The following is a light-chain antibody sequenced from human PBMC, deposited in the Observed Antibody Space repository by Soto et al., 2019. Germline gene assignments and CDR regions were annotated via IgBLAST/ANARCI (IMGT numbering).Light chain of an antibody. Sequence: QSALTQPPSASGSPGQSVTISCTGTSSDVGGYNYVSWYQQHPGKAPKLMIYGVTKRPSGVPDRFSGSKSGNTASLTVSGLQAEDKAYYYCSSYAGSNNYVFGTGTKLTVL. J-gene: IGLJ1*01. CDR2: GVT. CDR1: SSDVGGYNY. V-gene: IGLV2-8*01. CDR3: SSYAGSNNYV.